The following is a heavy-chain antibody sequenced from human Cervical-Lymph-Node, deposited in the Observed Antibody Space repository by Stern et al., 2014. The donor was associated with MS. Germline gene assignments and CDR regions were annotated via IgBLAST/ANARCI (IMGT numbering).Heavy chain of an antibody. Sequence: QVQLVQSGAEVKKPGASVKVSCKASGYTFTINYMHWVRQAPGQGLEWIGIINPTGGSAHYAQKFQGRVTMTRDTSTSTVFKELSSLRSEDTALYFCAREGSRAIGMGFDYWGQGTPVTVSS. V-gene: IGHV1-46*01. CDR2: INPTGGSA. CDR3: AREGSRAIGMGFDY. J-gene: IGHJ4*02. D-gene: IGHD1-26*01. CDR1: GYTFTINY.